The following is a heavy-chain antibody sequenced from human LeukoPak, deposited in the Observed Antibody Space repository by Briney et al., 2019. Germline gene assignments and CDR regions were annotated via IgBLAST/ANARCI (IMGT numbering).Heavy chain of an antibody. Sequence: GGSPRLSCVASGFTFSSYAMHWVRQAPGKGLEWVAVISYDGSNKYYADSVKGRFTISRDNSKNTLYLQMNSLRAEDTAVYYCARGYSSSWYVSWGQGTLVTVSS. CDR1: GFTFSSYA. V-gene: IGHV3-30*01. D-gene: IGHD6-13*01. CDR3: ARGYSSSWYVS. CDR2: ISYDGSNK. J-gene: IGHJ5*02.